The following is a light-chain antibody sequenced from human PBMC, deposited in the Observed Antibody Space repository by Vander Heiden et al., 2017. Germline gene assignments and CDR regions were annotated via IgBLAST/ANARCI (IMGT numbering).Light chain of an antibody. CDR3: QQSYRTPWT. J-gene: IGKJ1*01. CDR1: QSISSY. Sequence: DIQMTQSPSSLSASVGDRVTITCRASQSISSYLNWYQQKPGKAPKLLIYAASSLQSGVPSRFSGSGSGTDFTLNISSLQPEDFATYYCQQSYRTPWTFGQGTKVEIK. V-gene: IGKV1-39*01. CDR2: AAS.